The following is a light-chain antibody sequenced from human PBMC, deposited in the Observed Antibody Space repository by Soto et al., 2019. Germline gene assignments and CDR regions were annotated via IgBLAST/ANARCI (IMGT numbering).Light chain of an antibody. Sequence: EILRTQSPATLSVSPGERSTLSCRSSQSVSSSHLAWYQHKPGQAPRLLIYAASSRATGSPDRFSGGGSGTDFTLTISRLEPEDFAVYYCQQYGYSPITFGQGTRLEIK. V-gene: IGKV3-20*01. CDR2: AAS. CDR1: QSVSSSH. J-gene: IGKJ5*01. CDR3: QQYGYSPIT.